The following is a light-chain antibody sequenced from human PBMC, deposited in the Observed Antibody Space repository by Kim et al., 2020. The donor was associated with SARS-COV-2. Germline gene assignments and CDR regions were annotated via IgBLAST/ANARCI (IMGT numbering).Light chain of an antibody. Sequence: SPGESAPRSCRASQRISNHNLAWYKNKPGQAPRLGVYSTSSRATGIPDRFSGSGSGTDFTLSIQRLEPEDSAVYFCQQHGSSPPWTFGQGTKLEI. J-gene: IGKJ2*01. CDR1: QRISNHN. CDR3: QQHGSSPPWT. V-gene: IGKV3-20*01. CDR2: STS.